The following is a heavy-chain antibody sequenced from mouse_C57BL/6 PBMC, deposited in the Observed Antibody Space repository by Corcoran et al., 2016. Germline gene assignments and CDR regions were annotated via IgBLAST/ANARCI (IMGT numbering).Heavy chain of an antibody. J-gene: IGHJ4*01. D-gene: IGHD1-1*01. V-gene: IGHV1-26*01. CDR2: INPNNGGT. CDR1: GSTFTDYY. CDR3: ARGRYYGLYAMDY. Sequence: EVQLQQSGPELVKPGASVKISCKASGSTFTDYYMNWVKQSHGKSLEWIGDINPNNGGTSYNQKFKGKATLTVDKSSSTAYMELRSLTSEDSAVYYCARGRYYGLYAMDYWGQGTSVTVSS.